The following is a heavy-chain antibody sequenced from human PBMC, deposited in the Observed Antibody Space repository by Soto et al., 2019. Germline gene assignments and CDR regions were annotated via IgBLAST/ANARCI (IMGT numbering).Heavy chain of an antibody. V-gene: IGHV3-33*08. Sequence: VQLVESGGGSVQPGGSLRLSCVVSGFTFSSYGMHWVRQAPGKGLEWVAIIWYDGSTKYYADSVKGRFTISRDNSKNTLYLKMNSLRAEDTAVYYCARDRYSSGWYTGDYWGQGTLVTVAS. CDR2: IWYDGSTK. CDR1: GFTFSSYG. D-gene: IGHD6-19*01. CDR3: ARDRYSSGWYTGDY. J-gene: IGHJ4*02.